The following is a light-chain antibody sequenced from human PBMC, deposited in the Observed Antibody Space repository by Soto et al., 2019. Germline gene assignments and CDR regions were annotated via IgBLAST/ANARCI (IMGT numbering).Light chain of an antibody. CDR3: QQYGSSRNT. V-gene: IGKV3-20*01. J-gene: IGKJ4*01. CDR2: GAS. CDR1: QSVDSNY. Sequence: EIVLTQSPGTLSLSPGEGATLSCRASQSVDSNYLAWYQKKPGQAPRLLIYGASSRATGIPDRVSGSGSGTDFTLTISRLEPEDFAVYYCQQYGSSRNTFGGGTKVAIK.